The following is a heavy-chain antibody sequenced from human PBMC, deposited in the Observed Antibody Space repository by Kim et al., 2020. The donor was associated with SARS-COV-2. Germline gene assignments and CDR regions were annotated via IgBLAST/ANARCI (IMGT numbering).Heavy chain of an antibody. D-gene: IGHD3-10*01. CDR1: GGSTSSGGYS. V-gene: IGHV4-30-2*01. CDR2: IYHSGST. CDR3: ARARDYYGSGSYYQRGEKSFDY. J-gene: IGHJ4*02. Sequence: SETLSLTCAVSGGSTSSGGYSWSWIRQPPGKGLEWIGYIYHSGSTYYNQSLKSRVTISVDRSKNQFSLKLSSVTAADTAVYYCARARDYYGSGSYYQRGEKSFDYWGQGTLVTVSS.